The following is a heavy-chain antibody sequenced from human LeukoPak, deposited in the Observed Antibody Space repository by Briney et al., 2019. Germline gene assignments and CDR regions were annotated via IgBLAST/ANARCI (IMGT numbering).Heavy chain of an antibody. CDR3: ARWSMVRGALTTDYYYYYGMDV. CDR2: INHSGST. V-gene: IGHV4-34*01. J-gene: IGHJ6*02. D-gene: IGHD3-10*01. CDR1: GGSFSGYY. Sequence: SETLSLTCAVYGGSFSGYYWSWIRQPPGKGLEWIGEINHSGSTNYNPSLKSRVTISVDTSENQFSLKLSSVTAADAAVYYCARWSMVRGALTTDYYYYYGMDVWGQGTTVTDSS.